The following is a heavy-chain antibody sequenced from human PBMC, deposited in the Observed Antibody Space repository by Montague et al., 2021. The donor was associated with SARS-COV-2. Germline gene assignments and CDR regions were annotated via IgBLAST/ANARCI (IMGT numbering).Heavy chain of an antibody. CDR2: TYYRSKWYN. CDR1: GDSVASNSAA. J-gene: IGHJ6*02. CDR3: ARGIWFGELLTGYYYYGMDV. V-gene: IGHV6-1*01. D-gene: IGHD3-10*01. Sequence: CAISGDSVASNSAAWNWIRQSPSKGLGWQGRTYYRSKWYNDYAVSVKSRITINPDTSKNQFSLQLNSVTPEDTAVYYCARGIWFGELLTGYYYYGMDVWGQGTTVTVSS.